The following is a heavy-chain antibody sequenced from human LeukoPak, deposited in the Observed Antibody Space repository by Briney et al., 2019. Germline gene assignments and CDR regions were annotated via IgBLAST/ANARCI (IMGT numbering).Heavy chain of an antibody. CDR2: IYSGGST. V-gene: IGHV3-53*01. CDR1: GFTVSSNY. J-gene: IGHJ3*01. D-gene: IGHD3-22*01. Sequence: GGSLRLSCAASGFTVSSNYMSWVRQAPGKGLEWVSFIYSGGSTYYADSVKGRFTISRDNSKNTLYLQMNSLRAEDTAVYYCARDLDYYDSSGYYTVWGQGPMVTVSS. CDR3: ARDLDYYDSSGYYTV.